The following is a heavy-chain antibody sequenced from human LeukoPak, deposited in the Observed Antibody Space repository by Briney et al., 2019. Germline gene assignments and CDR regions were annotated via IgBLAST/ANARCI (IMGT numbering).Heavy chain of an antibody. CDR3: AKDRWGIAAAGSFDY. D-gene: IGHD6-13*01. V-gene: IGHV3-23*01. J-gene: IGHJ4*02. Sequence: PGGSLRLSCTASGFRFSNYAMNWVRQAPGKGLEWVSAISGSGGSTYYADSVKGRFTISRDTSKNTLYLQMNSLRAEDTAVYYCAKDRWGIAAAGSFDYWGQGTLVTVSS. CDR2: ISGSGGST. CDR1: GFRFSNYA.